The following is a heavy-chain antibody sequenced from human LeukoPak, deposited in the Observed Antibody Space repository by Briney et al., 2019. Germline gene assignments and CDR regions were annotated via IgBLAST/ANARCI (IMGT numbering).Heavy chain of an antibody. CDR1: GFTFSVFW. Sequence: EGSLRLSCAASGFTFSVFWMSWVRQAPGKGLEWVANIKQDGSEKYYVDSVKGRFTISRDNDNNSMYLQINSLRAEDTAVYYCARHHGGYFAYWGQGTLVTVSS. CDR3: ARHHGGYFAY. CDR2: IKQDGSEK. V-gene: IGHV3-7*01. D-gene: IGHD2-15*01. J-gene: IGHJ4*02.